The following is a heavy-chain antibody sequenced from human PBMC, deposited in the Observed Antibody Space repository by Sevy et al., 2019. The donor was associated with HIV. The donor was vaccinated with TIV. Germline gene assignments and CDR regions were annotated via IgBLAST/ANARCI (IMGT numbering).Heavy chain of an antibody. Sequence: GGSLRLSCAASGFSIIGYGMHWVRQAPGKGLEWVAVIWYDGTNKEYADSVKGRFSLSRDNSKNTLHLQMNSLRAEDTDVYYCAREDIRVGGIGYYFHSWCQGTLVTVSS. CDR3: AREDIRVGGIGYYFHS. J-gene: IGHJ4*01. V-gene: IGHV3-33*01. CDR2: IWYDGTNK. CDR1: GFSIIGYG. D-gene: IGHD6-19*01.